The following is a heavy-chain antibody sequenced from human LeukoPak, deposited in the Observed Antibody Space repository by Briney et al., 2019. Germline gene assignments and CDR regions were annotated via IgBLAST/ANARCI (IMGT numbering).Heavy chain of an antibody. CDR3: ARRWNYGRNYYMDV. Sequence: PSETLSLTCAVYGGSFSNYYWSWIRQPPGKGLEWIGEINDSGRTNYNPSLMSRVTVSVDTSKKQFSLRLTSVTATDTAVYYCARRWNYGRNYYMDVWGKGATVSVSS. V-gene: IGHV4-34*01. J-gene: IGHJ6*03. D-gene: IGHD1-7*01. CDR1: GGSFSNYY. CDR2: INDSGRT.